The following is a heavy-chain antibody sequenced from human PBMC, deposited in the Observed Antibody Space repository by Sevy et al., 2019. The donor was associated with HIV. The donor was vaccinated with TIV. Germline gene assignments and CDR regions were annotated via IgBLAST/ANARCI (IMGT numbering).Heavy chain of an antibody. J-gene: IGHJ4*02. CDR3: ARGAPQTVTNPFDY. Sequence: SETLSLTCAVYGGSFSGYYWSWIRQPPGKGLEWIGEINHSGSINYNPSLKSRVTISVDTSKNQFSLKLSSVTAADTALYYCARGAPQTVTNPFDYWGQGTLVTVSS. CDR1: GGSFSGYY. CDR2: INHSGSI. D-gene: IGHD4-4*01. V-gene: IGHV4-34*01.